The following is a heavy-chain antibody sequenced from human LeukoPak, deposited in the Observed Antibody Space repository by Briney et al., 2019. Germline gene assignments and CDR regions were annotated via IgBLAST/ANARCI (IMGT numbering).Heavy chain of an antibody. CDR1: GFPFSNYA. Sequence: PGGSLRLSCAASGFPFSNYAMSWVRQAPGKGLKWVATVNDNGAATYYADSVKGRFTISRDNSKNTLYLQMNSLRAEDTAVYYCAKSVVRFSRAAGKGDYFDYWGQGTLVTVSS. V-gene: IGHV3-23*01. CDR2: VNDNGAAT. D-gene: IGHD6-13*01. CDR3: AKSVVRFSRAAGKGDYFDY. J-gene: IGHJ4*02.